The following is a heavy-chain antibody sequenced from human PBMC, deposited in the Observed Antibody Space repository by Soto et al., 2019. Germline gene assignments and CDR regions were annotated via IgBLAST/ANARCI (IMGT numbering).Heavy chain of an antibody. J-gene: IGHJ4*02. D-gene: IGHD2-15*01. CDR3: ATLPPLIVVVNTELHT. V-gene: IGHV4-4*02. CDR1: GTSISSTFW. CDR2: IYHTGST. Sequence: SETLSLTCTVSGTSISSTFWWTWVRQPPGKGLEWIGEIYHTGSTKYNPSLKSRVTISVDKANNQFSLELRTVTVADTAVYYCATLPPLIVVVNTELHTWGQGTLVTVSS.